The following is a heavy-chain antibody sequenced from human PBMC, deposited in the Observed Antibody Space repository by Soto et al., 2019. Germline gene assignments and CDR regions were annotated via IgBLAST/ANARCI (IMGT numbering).Heavy chain of an antibody. Sequence: HPGGSLRLSCAASGFTFSSHAMGWVRQTPGKGLEWFSAISALGDSTYYADSVKGRFAISRDNSRNTVYLQMDNLRAEDTALYMCAKVYSSASYFTDYWGLGTLVTVS. CDR3: AKVYSSASYFTDY. V-gene: IGHV3-23*01. CDR1: GFTFSSHA. D-gene: IGHD3-22*01. CDR2: ISALGDST. J-gene: IGHJ4*02.